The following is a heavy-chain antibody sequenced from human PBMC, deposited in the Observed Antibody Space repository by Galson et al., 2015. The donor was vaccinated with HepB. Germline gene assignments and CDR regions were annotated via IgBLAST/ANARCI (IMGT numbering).Heavy chain of an antibody. J-gene: IGHJ4*02. CDR1: GFTFTSSA. CDR2: IVVGSGNT. CDR3: AAGTRHAWGLLG. Sequence: SVKVSCKASGFTFTSSAVQWVRQAREQRLEWIGWIVVGSGNTNYAQKFQERVTITRDMSTSTAYMELSSLRSEDTAVYYCAAGTRHAWGLLGWGRGTLVSVSS. D-gene: IGHD1-26*01. V-gene: IGHV1-58*01.